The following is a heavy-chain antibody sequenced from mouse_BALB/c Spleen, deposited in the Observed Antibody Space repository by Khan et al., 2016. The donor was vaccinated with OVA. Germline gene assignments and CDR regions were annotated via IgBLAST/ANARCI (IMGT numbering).Heavy chain of an antibody. J-gene: IGHJ1*01. CDR3: ASGYGYGWYFDV. V-gene: IGHV9-4*02. CDR1: GYTFSTAG. D-gene: IGHD2-2*01. CDR2: ISSDAGLP. Sequence: QIQFVQSGRELMKPGGTVRISCEASGYTFSTAGMSWVRKIPGKSLKWVAWISSDAGLPYYAEGVKGRFAFSLETSASTAYLQITNLKNEDKATYFCASGYGYGWYFDVWGAGTTVTVSS.